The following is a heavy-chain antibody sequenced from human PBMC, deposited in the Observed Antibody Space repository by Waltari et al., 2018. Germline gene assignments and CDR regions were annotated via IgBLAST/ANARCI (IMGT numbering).Heavy chain of an antibody. V-gene: IGHV4-4*07. J-gene: IGHJ6*03. Sequence: QVQLQESGPGLVKPSETLSLTCTVSGGSISSYYWSWIRQPAGKGLAWIGRIYPSGSTNHNPSLKSRVTMSVDTSKNQFSLKLSSVTAAYTAVYYCARDAAAPRYYYYYMDVWGKGTTVTVSS. CDR1: GGSISSYY. CDR3: ARDAAAPRYYYYYMDV. CDR2: IYPSGST. D-gene: IGHD2-2*01.